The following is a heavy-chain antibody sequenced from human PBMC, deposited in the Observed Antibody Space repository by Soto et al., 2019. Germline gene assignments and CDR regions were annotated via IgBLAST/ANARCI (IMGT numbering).Heavy chain of an antibody. V-gene: IGHV4-34*01. CDR3: ARRQGNWFGPFDF. J-gene: IGHJ3*01. Sequence: QVQLQQWGAGLLKPSETLSLTCAVYGGSFRGYYWTWLRQPPGKGLEWIGQINHDGGTNYNASLQSRVTISLDTSNDQFSLELTSVTAADTAICYCARRQGNWFGPFDFWGQGTMVTVSS. CDR2: INHDGGT. CDR1: GGSFRGYY. D-gene: IGHD3-16*01.